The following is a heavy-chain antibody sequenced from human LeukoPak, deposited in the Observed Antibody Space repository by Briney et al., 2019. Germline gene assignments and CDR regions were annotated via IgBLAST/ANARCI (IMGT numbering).Heavy chain of an antibody. V-gene: IGHV3-64*01. D-gene: IGHD4-17*01. Sequence: PGGSLRLSCAASGFNFNSYVIYWVHQAPGKGLEYVSAISNDGGNTYYANSVKGRFIISRDNSKNTVYLQMGSLRGEDMAVYYCAIWASDYASWGQGTLVTVST. CDR3: AIWASDYAS. CDR1: GFNFNSYV. J-gene: IGHJ5*02. CDR2: ISNDGGNT.